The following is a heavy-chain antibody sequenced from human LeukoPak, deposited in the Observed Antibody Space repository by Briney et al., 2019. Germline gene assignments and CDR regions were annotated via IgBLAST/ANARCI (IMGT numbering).Heavy chain of an antibody. V-gene: IGHV3-11*01. J-gene: IGHJ3*02. CDR3: ARVGPLVPAANGQVDAFDI. CDR1: GFTFSDYY. Sequence: GGSLRLSCAASGFTFSDYYMSWIRQAPGKGLEWVSYISSSGSTIYYADSVKGRFTISRDNAKNSLYLQMNSLRAEDTAVYYCARVGPLVPAANGQVDAFDIWGQGTMVTVSS. D-gene: IGHD2-2*01. CDR2: ISSSGSTI.